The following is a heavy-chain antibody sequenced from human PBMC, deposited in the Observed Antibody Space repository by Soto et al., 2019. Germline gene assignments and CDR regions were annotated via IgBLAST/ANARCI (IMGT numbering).Heavy chain of an antibody. Sequence: EPLSLTCAVVGDSVRSQSWNWIRQPPGKGLEWIGYIYYSGDTNYNPSLKSRVTISVDTSTNQFFLTLTSVTAADTAVYFCARIIVGVTVDLWGQGSLVTVSS. CDR1: GDSVRSQS. CDR3: ARIIVGVTVDL. J-gene: IGHJ5*02. D-gene: IGHD1-26*01. CDR2: IYYSGDT. V-gene: IGHV4-59*02.